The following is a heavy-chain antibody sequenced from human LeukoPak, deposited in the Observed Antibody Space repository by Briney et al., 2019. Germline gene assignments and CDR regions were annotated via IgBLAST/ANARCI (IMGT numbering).Heavy chain of an antibody. D-gene: IGHD6-13*01. CDR2: IYSGGST. V-gene: IGHV3-53*01. Sequence: PGGSLRLSCAASDFTVSGNYMTWVRQAPGKGLECVSVIYSGGSTLYADSVKGRFSISRDNSKNTVYLQMNSLGAEDTAVYYCAKLVASGTSRNFDYWGQGTLVTVSS. CDR1: DFTVSGNY. J-gene: IGHJ4*02. CDR3: AKLVASGTSRNFDY.